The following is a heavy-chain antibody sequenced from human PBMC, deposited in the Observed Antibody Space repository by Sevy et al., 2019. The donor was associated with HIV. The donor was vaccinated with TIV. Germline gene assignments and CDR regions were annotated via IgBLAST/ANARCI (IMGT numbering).Heavy chain of an antibody. Sequence: ASVKVSCKASGYTFTTYPIGWVRQAPGQGLEWMGWISTYSGETRDAQKFQGRATMTTDTSTSTAYLDLRSLRSDDTVLYYCARDSDGSGHYYADFFDYWGQGTLVTVSS. V-gene: IGHV1-18*01. D-gene: IGHD3-22*01. J-gene: IGHJ4*02. CDR2: ISTYSGET. CDR3: ARDSDGSGHYYADFFDY. CDR1: GYTFTTYP.